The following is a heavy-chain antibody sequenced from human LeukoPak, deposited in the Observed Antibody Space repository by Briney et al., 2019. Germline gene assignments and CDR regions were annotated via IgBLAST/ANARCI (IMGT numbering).Heavy chain of an antibody. CDR2: ISYDGSNK. CDR1: GFTFSSYA. Sequence: PGRSLRLSCAASGFTFSSYAMHWVRQAPGKGLEWVAVISYDGSNKYYADSVKGRFTISRDNSKNTLYLQMNSLRAEDTAVYYCARGGTRIQLWSHYWGQGTLVTVSS. V-gene: IGHV3-30-3*01. J-gene: IGHJ4*02. CDR3: ARGGTRIQLWSHY. D-gene: IGHD5-18*01.